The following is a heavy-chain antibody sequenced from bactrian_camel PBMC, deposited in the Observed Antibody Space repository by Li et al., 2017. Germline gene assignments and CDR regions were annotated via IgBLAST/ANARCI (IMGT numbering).Heavy chain of an antibody. CDR2: INNGGGDKT. CDR3: VRRSEFGY. CDR1: GFTFSRYW. J-gene: IGHJ6*01. Sequence: QLVESGGGLVQPGGSLRLSCAASGFTFSRYWMDWVRQAPGKGLEWVSAINNGGGDKTFYADSVKGRFTISRDNTKNTVYLQMNSLKPEDTAVYYCVRRSEFGYWGQGTQVTVS. V-gene: IGHV3S25*01.